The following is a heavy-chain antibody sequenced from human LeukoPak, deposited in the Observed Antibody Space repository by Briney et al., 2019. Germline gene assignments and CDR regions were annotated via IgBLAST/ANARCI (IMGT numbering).Heavy chain of an antibody. CDR3: ARGPMGFGEFGRVFDY. D-gene: IGHD3-10*01. Sequence: SETLSLTCAVYGGSFSGYYWSWIRQPPGKGLEWIGEINHSGSTNYNPSLKSRVTISVDTSKNQFSLKLSSVTAVNTAVYYCARGPMGFGEFGRVFDYWGQGTLVTVSS. CDR2: INHSGST. CDR1: GGSFSGYY. V-gene: IGHV4-34*01. J-gene: IGHJ4*02.